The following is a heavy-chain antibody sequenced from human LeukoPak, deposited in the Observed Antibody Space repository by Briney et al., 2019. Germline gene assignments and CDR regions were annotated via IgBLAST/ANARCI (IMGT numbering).Heavy chain of an antibody. CDR3: AKGLGVLRYFDWLLSLDY. Sequence: GGSLRLSCAASGFTFSSYGMHWVRQAPGKGLEWVAFIRYDGSNKYYADSVKGRFTISRDNSKNTLYLQMNSLRAEDTAVYYCAKGLGVLRYFDWLLSLDYWGQGTLVTVSS. D-gene: IGHD3-9*01. V-gene: IGHV3-30*02. CDR2: IRYDGSNK. CDR1: GFTFSSYG. J-gene: IGHJ4*02.